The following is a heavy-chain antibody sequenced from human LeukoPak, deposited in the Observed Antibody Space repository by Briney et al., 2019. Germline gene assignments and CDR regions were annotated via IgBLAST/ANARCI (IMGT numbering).Heavy chain of an antibody. CDR3: AKDRRNFDL. J-gene: IGHJ2*01. V-gene: IGHV3-23*01. CDR1: GFTFSSFA. CDR2: ISGSGGST. Sequence: GGSLRLSCAASGFTFSSFAMSWVRQAPGKGPEWVSAISGSGGSTDYADSVKGRFTISRDNFKNTLYLQMNSLRAGDTAVYYCAKDRRNFDLWGRGTLVTVYS.